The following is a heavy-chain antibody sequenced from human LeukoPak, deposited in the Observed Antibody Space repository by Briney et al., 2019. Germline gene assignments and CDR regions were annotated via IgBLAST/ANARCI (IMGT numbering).Heavy chain of an antibody. CDR2: ISSSGSIT. CDR3: ARPGITAFDI. V-gene: IGHV3-48*01. Sequence: GGSLRLSCAASGVTFSGSGVHWVRQAPGKGLEWVSHISSSGSITYYGDSVKGRITISRDNAKNSVSLYMNSLRAEDSAVYYCARPGITAFDIWGQGTMVTVSS. J-gene: IGHJ3*02. CDR1: GVTFSGSG.